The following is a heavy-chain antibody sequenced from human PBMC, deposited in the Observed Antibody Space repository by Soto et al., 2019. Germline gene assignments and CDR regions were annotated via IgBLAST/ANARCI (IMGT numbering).Heavy chain of an antibody. J-gene: IGHJ6*02. CDR2: IYPGDSDT. D-gene: IGHD3-16*01. CDR1: GYSFSTYW. V-gene: IGHV5-51*01. CDR3: ARRPPEGGTMDV. Sequence: GESLKISCNGSGYSFSTYWISWVRQMPGKGLEWMGIIYPGDSDTRYSLSLQGQVTISADKSISTAYLQWSSPKASDTAIYYCARRPPEGGTMDVWGQGTTVTVSS.